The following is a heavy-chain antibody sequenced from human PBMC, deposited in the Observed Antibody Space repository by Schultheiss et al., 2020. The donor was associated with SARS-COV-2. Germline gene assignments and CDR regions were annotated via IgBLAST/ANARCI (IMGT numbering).Heavy chain of an antibody. CDR2: INHSGST. J-gene: IGHJ6*02. V-gene: IGHV4-34*01. CDR3: ARELWFNYYYYYGMDV. CDR1: GGSFSGYY. D-gene: IGHD5-18*01. Sequence: SETLSLTCAVYGGSFSGYYWSWIRQPPGKGLEWIGEINHSGSTNYNPSLKSRVTISVDTSKNQFSLKLSSVTAADTAVYYCARELWFNYYYYYGMDVWGQGTTVTVSS.